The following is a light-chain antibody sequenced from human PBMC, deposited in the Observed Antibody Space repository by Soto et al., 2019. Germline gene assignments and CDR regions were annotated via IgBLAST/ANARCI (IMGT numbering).Light chain of an antibody. CDR1: QGVGST. CDR3: QHYKTWPLS. V-gene: IGKV3-15*01. J-gene: IGKJ4*01. CDR2: DAS. Sequence: ELVLTQSPATLSVSPGERATLSCRASQGVGSTLAWYQQAPGQAPRLLIYDASTRATGIPARFSGDGSGTEFTLTFSSLQSDDIAVYYCQHYKTWPLSFGGGTRVEI.